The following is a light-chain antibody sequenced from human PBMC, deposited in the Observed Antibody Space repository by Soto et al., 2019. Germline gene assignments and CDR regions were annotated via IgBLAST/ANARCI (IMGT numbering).Light chain of an antibody. CDR2: DVA. CDR3: SPYTSSSTYV. J-gene: IGLJ1*01. CDR1: SSDVGSYNY. V-gene: IGLV2-14*03. Sequence: QSVLIQPASVSGSPGQSITISCTGTSSDVGSYNYVSWYQHHPGKAPKVMIFDVANRPSGVSDRFSASKSANTASLTISGLQAEDEADYYCSPYTSSSTYVFGTGTKVTVL.